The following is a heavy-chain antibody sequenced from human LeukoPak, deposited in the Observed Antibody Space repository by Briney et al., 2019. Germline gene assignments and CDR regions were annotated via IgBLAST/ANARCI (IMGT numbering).Heavy chain of an antibody. CDR2: ISSSSSYI. D-gene: IGHD2-21*02. CDR3: AIETYCGGDCYVQYYFDY. CDR1: GFTFSSYS. V-gene: IGHV3-21*01. Sequence: GGSLRLSCAASGFTFSSYSMNWVRQAPGKGLEWVSSISSSSSYIYYADSVKGRFTISRDNARNSLYLQMNSLRAEDTAVYYCAIETYCGGDCYVQYYFDYWGQGTLVTVSS. J-gene: IGHJ4*02.